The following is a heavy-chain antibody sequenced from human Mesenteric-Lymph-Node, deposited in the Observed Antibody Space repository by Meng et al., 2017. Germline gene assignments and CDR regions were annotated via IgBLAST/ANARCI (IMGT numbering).Heavy chain of an antibody. J-gene: IGHJ4*02. Sequence: GESLKISCKGSGYSFTSYWVGWVRQMPGKGLEWMGIVYPGDSDATYSPSLQGQVTISADKSISSAYLQWSSLKASDTAMYYCARDRAPYCNGGRCYFDYWGQGTLVTVSS. CDR1: GYSFTSYW. V-gene: IGHV5-51*01. CDR3: ARDRAPYCNGGRCYFDY. CDR2: VYPGDSDA. D-gene: IGHD2-15*01.